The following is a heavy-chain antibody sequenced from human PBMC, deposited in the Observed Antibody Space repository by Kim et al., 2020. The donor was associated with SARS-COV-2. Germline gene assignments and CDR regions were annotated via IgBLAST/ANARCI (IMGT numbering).Heavy chain of an antibody. D-gene: IGHD4-17*01. V-gene: IGHV1-18*01. J-gene: IGHJ5*02. CDR1: GYTFTSYG. Sequence: ASVKVSCKASGYTFTSYGISWVRQAPGQGLEWMGWISAYNGNTNYAQKLQGRVTMTTDTSTSTAYMELRSLRSDDTAVYYCARLLLPEQDDYGDYVAVFDPWGQGTLVTVSS. CDR3: ARLLLPEQDDYGDYVAVFDP. CDR2: ISAYNGNT.